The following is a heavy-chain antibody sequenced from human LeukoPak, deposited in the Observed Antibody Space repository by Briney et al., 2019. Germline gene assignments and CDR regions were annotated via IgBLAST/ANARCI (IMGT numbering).Heavy chain of an antibody. J-gene: IGHJ6*03. CDR1: GGTFSSYA. CDR2: IIPIFGTA. V-gene: IGHV1-69*05. Sequence: ASVKVSCNASGGTFSSYAISWVRQAPGQGLEWMGGIIPIFGTANYAQKFQGRVTITTDESTSTAYMKLSSLRSEDTAVYYCARVVIEAAAGRYYYYYMDVWGKGTTVTVSS. CDR3: ARVVIEAAAGRYYYYYMDV. D-gene: IGHD6-13*01.